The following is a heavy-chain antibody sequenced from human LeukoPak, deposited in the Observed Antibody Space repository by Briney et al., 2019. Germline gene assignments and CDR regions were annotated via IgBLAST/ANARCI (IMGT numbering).Heavy chain of an antibody. D-gene: IGHD3-10*01. CDR2: IYHRGSA. V-gene: IGHV4-59*02. CDR3: ARAGDYYVSGSYLGY. Sequence: SETLSLTCTVSGGSVSSYYWTWIRQPPGKGLEWIGYIYHRGSANYNPSLKSRVTISVDTSKNQFSLTLSSVTAADAAVYYCARAGDYYVSGSYLGYWGQGTLVTVSS. J-gene: IGHJ4*02. CDR1: GGSVSSYY.